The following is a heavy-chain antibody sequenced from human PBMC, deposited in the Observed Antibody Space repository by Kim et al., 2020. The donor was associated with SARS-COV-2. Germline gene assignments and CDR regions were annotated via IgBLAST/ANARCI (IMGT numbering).Heavy chain of an antibody. CDR2: K. V-gene: IGHV3-30*01. CDR3: ARERWLYFDY. J-gene: IGHJ4*02. D-gene: IGHD4-17*01. Sequence: KYYADSVKGRFTISRDNSKNTLYLQMNSLRAEDTAVYYCARERWLYFDYWGQGTLVTVSS.